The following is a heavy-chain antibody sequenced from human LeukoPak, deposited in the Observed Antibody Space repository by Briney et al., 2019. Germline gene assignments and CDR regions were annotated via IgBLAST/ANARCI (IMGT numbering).Heavy chain of an antibody. Sequence: GGSLRLSCAASGFTFDDYAMHWVRQAPGKGLEWVSGISWNSGSIGYADSVKGRFTISRDNAKNSLYPQMNSLRAEDTALYYCAKDKAAGPSARAFDIWGQGTMVTVSS. CDR2: ISWNSGSI. CDR3: AKDKAAGPSARAFDI. J-gene: IGHJ3*02. CDR1: GFTFDDYA. V-gene: IGHV3-9*01. D-gene: IGHD6-19*01.